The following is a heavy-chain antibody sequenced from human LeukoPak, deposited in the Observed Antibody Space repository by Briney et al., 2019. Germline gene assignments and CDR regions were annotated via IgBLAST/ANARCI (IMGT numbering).Heavy chain of an antibody. CDR1: GITVSSRY. Sequence: GGPLRLSYAASGITVSSRYMSWVRQAPGKGLEWVSLIYSGGSTYYADSVKGRFTVSRDNSKNTLYLQMDSLRAEDTAVYYCARAFGYDWRLDYWGQGTLVTVSS. CDR3: ARAFGYDWRLDY. CDR2: IYSGGST. J-gene: IGHJ4*02. V-gene: IGHV3-53*01. D-gene: IGHD5-12*01.